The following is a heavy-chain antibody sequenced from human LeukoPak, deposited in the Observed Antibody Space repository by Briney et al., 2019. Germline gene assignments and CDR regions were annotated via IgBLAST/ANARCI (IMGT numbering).Heavy chain of an antibody. D-gene: IGHD5-24*01. CDR3: ANEAHRHLDLHN. V-gene: IGHV3-33*06. Sequence: GGSLRLSCAASGFTFSSYGMHWVRQAPGKGLEWVAVIWYGGSNKYYADSVKGRFTISRDISENTLHLQMNSLRADDTALYFCANEAHRHLDLHNWGQGTLVTVSA. CDR1: GFTFSSYG. J-gene: IGHJ4*02. CDR2: IWYGGSNK.